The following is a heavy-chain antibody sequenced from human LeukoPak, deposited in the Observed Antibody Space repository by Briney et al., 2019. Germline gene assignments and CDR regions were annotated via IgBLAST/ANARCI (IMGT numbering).Heavy chain of an antibody. Sequence: GGSLRLSCAASGFTFSSYAMHWVRQAPGKGLEWVAVISYDGSNKYYADSVKGRFTISRDNSKNTLYLQMNSLRAEDTAVYYCARELLRGYSYGYYFDYWGQGTLVTVSS. CDR3: ARELLRGYSYGYYFDY. CDR2: ISYDGSNK. V-gene: IGHV3-30-3*01. D-gene: IGHD5-18*01. J-gene: IGHJ4*02. CDR1: GFTFSSYA.